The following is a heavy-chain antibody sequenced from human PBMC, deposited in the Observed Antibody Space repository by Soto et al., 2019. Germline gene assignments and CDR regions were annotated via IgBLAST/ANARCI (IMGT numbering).Heavy chain of an antibody. V-gene: IGHV1-69*12. CDR3: ARDDLPNYSGSGNYDWAFDY. Sequence: QVQLVQSGAEVKRPGSSVKVSCEASGGTFGRYAISWVRQAPGQGLEWMGANIPFNTTSYVAQKFQGRVTISADEGTSTAYMELRSLRSEDTAIYYCARDDLPNYSGSGNYDWAFDYWGQGTLVIVSS. D-gene: IGHD3-10*01. CDR2: NIPFNTTS. CDR1: GGTFGRYA. J-gene: IGHJ4*02.